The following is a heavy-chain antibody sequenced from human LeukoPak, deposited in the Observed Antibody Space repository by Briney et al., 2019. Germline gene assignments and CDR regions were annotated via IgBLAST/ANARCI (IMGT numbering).Heavy chain of an antibody. CDR2: INPNSGGT. CDR3: ARVSRIKMMDLGY. Sequence: ASVKVSCKASGYTFTGYYMHWVRQAPGQGLEWMGWINPNSGGTNYAQKFQGRVTMTTDTSTSTVYMELRSLRSDDTAVYYCARVSRIKMMDLGYWGQGTLVTVSS. D-gene: IGHD3-16*01. J-gene: IGHJ4*02. V-gene: IGHV1-2*02. CDR1: GYTFTGYY.